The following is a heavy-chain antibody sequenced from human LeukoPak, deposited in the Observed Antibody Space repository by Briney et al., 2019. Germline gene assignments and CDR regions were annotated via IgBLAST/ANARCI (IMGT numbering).Heavy chain of an antibody. Sequence: ASVKVSCKASGYTFTSYDINWVRQATGQGLEWMGWMNPNSGNTGYAQKFQGRVTMIRNTSISTAYMELSSLRSEDTAVYYCAREHKRITIFGVVANYYYYGMDVWGQGTTVTVSS. CDR3: AREHKRITIFGVVANYYYYGMDV. J-gene: IGHJ6*02. V-gene: IGHV1-8*01. CDR1: GYTFTSYD. CDR2: MNPNSGNT. D-gene: IGHD3-3*01.